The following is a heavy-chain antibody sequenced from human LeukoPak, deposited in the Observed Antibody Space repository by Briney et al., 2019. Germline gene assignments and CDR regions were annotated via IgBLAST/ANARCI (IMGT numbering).Heavy chain of an antibody. D-gene: IGHD5/OR15-5a*01. J-gene: IGHJ4*02. CDR1: GFAVNTYD. Sequence: PGGSLRLSCAASGFAVNTYDMHWVRQAPGEGPQWIAYFGISGTIYYADSVRGRFTISRDSAKNSLYLQMNGLRVDDTAIYYCAGYGVYPYWGQGTPVTVS. CDR2: FGISGTI. CDR3: AGYGVYPY. V-gene: IGHV3-48*01.